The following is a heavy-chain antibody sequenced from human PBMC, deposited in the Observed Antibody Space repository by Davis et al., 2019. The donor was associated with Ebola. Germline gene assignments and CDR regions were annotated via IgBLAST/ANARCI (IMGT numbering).Heavy chain of an antibody. V-gene: IGHV3-33*01. CDR2: IWYDGSNK. J-gene: IGHJ6*02. D-gene: IGHD3-10*01. Sequence: GESLKISCAASGFTFSSYGMHWVRQAPGKGLEWVAVIWYDGSNKYYADSVKGRFTISRDNAKNSLYLQMNSLRAEDTAVYYCARVTYYGSGSYYPFGYYYGMDVWGQGTTVTVSS. CDR1: GFTFSSYG. CDR3: ARVTYYGSGSYYPFGYYYGMDV.